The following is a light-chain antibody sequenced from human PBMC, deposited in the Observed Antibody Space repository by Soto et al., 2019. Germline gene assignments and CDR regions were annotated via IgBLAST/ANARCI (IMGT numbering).Light chain of an antibody. CDR2: AVS. J-gene: IGKJ2*01. CDR3: LQHKNYPYT. CDR1: QGISNY. Sequence: DIQMTQSPSAMSASVGDRVTITCRASQGISNYLAWFQQKPGKVPKRLIFAVSNLQPGVPSRFSGSGSETELPLTISSLQTEDFATYFCLQHKNYPYTFGQGTKLEIK. V-gene: IGKV1-17*03.